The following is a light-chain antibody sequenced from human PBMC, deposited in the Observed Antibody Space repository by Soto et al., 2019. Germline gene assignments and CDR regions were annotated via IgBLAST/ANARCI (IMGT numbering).Light chain of an antibody. Sequence: EIVMTQSPATLSVSPGERATLSCRASQSVSSSLAWYQQRPGQAQSLLIYGASTRATGIPARFSGSGSGTEFTLTISSLQSEEFAVYYCQQYKNWPSLTFGGGTKVEIK. CDR2: GAS. CDR3: QQYKNWPSLT. V-gene: IGKV3-15*01. J-gene: IGKJ4*01. CDR1: QSVSSS.